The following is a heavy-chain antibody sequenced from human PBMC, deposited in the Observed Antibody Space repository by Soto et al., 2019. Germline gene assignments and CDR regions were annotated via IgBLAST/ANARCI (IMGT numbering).Heavy chain of an antibody. CDR3: ARDHDNWGVGWYFAL. CDR2: ISYDGSSK. Sequence: QVQLVESGGGVVQPGRSLRLSCAASGFTFSTYAMHWVRQAPGKGLEWVAVISYDGSSKFYADSVKGRFTISRDNSKNTLYLQMNGLRAEDTAVYYCARDHDNWGVGWYFALWGRGTLVTVSS. D-gene: IGHD7-27*01. CDR1: GFTFSTYA. J-gene: IGHJ2*01. V-gene: IGHV3-30-3*01.